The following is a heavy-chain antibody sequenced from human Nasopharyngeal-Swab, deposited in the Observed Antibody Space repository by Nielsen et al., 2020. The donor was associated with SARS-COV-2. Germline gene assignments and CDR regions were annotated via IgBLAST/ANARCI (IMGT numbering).Heavy chain of an antibody. J-gene: IGHJ6*03. V-gene: IGHV1-69*13. Sequence: SVKVSCKASGGTFSSYAISWVRQAPGQGLEWMGGIIPIFGTANYAQKFQGRVTITADESTSTAYMELSSLRSEDTAVEYCARGVSSSSVYSYYMDVWGKGTTVTVSS. CDR2: IIPIFGTA. CDR1: GGTFSSYA. CDR3: ARGVSSSSVYSYYMDV. D-gene: IGHD6-6*01.